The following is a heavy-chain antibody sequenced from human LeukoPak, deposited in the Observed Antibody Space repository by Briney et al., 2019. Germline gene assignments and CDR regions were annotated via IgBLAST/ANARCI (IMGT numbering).Heavy chain of an antibody. Sequence: SETLSLTCTVSGYSINGDYYWGWIRQPPGKGLEWIANFYHSWSTYYSPSLKSRVTISIDTSKNQFSLNLSSVTAADTAVYYCARVLRSSRGAFDYWGQGTLVIVSS. CDR1: GYSINGDYY. CDR3: ARVLRSSRGAFDY. CDR2: FYHSWST. D-gene: IGHD3-10*01. J-gene: IGHJ4*02. V-gene: IGHV4-38-2*02.